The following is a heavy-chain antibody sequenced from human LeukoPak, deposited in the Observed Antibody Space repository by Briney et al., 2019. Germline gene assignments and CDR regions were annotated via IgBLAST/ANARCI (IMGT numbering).Heavy chain of an antibody. CDR1: GLTVNSNY. CDR3: ARALLVRNGYNYSPNYFDY. J-gene: IGHJ4*02. Sequence: GGSLRLSCAASGLTVNSNYMNWGRQAPGKGLQWVSVIYGGGTTYYADSVKGRFTISRDNSENTLYLQMNSLRAEDTAVYYCARALLVRNGYNYSPNYFDYWGQGTLVTVSS. V-gene: IGHV3-53*01. D-gene: IGHD5-24*01. CDR2: IYGGGTT.